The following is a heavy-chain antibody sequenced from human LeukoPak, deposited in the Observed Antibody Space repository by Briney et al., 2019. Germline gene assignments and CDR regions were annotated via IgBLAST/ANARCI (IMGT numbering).Heavy chain of an antibody. CDR2: ISSSSSYI. D-gene: IGHD3-10*01. CDR3: AKCPPHTWWFGEGAFDY. V-gene: IGHV3-21*04. CDR1: GFTFSSYS. Sequence: PGGSLRLSCAASGFTFSSYSMNWVRQAPGKGLEWVSSISSSSSYIYYADSVKGRFTISRDNAKNSLYLQMNSLRAEDTAVYYCAKCPPHTWWFGEGAFDYWGQGTLVTVSS. J-gene: IGHJ4*02.